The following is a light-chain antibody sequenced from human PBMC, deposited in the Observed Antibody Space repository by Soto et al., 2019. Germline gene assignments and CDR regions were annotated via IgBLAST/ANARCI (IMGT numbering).Light chain of an antibody. V-gene: IGLV2-14*01. J-gene: IGLJ3*02. CDR2: EVI. Sequence: QSVLTQPASVSGSPGQSITISCTGTSSDNGTYNSVSWYQHHPGKAPKLLIFEVIDRPSGVSDRFSGSKSGNTASVTISGLQPEDEADYYCCSYTSTYTLVFGGGTKLTVL. CDR3: CSYTSTYTLV. CDR1: SSDNGTYNS.